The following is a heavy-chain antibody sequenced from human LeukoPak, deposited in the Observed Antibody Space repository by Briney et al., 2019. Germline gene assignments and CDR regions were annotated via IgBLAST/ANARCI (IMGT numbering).Heavy chain of an antibody. CDR3: ARDTAPYYYYGMDV. CDR2: ISGTDGSR. D-gene: IGHD5-18*01. J-gene: IGHJ6*02. Sequence: GGSLRLSCAASGFTFSSNDMSWVRQAPGKGLEWVSGISGTDGSRSYADSVKGRFTISRDNSKNTLYLQMNSLRAEDTAVYYCARDTAPYYYYGMDVWGQGTTVTVSS. CDR1: GFTFSSND. V-gene: IGHV3-23*01.